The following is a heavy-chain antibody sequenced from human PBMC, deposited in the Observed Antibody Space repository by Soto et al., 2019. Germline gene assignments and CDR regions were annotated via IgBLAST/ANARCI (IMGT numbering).Heavy chain of an antibody. CDR2: VYYDGHNK. Sequence: QVQLVESGGGVVQPGRSQRLSCAASGFTFSMYGMHWVRQAPGKGLEWMATVYYDGHNKYYAGSVRGRFTISRDNSKNMVYLQMNSLRAEDTAVYYCARDPPSTLGSFDIWGRGTMVTVSS. J-gene: IGHJ3*02. CDR3: ARDPPSTLGSFDI. D-gene: IGHD2-2*01. V-gene: IGHV3-33*01. CDR1: GFTFSMYG.